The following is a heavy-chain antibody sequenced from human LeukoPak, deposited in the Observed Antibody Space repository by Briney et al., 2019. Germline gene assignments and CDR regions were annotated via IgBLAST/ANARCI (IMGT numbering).Heavy chain of an antibody. CDR1: GFTFSSYG. D-gene: IGHD1-26*01. J-gene: IGHJ4*02. Sequence: PGGSLRLSCAASGFTFSSYGMHWVRQAPGKGLEWVAFIRYDGSNKYYADSVKGRFTISRDNSKNTLYLQMGSLRAEDMAVYYCARVNGYSAGGYYFDYWGQGTLVTVSS. V-gene: IGHV3-30*02. CDR3: ARVNGYSAGGYYFDY. CDR2: IRYDGSNK.